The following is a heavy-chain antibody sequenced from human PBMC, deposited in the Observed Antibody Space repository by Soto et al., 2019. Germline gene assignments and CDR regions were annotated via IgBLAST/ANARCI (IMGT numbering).Heavy chain of an antibody. CDR3: AKRTVGWYFDL. D-gene: IGHD4-17*01. Sequence: EVQLLESGGGLVQPGGSLRLSCAASGFTFSSYAMNWVRQAPGKGLEWVSVISGSGGSTYYADSVKGRFTISRDNSTYTLYPQMNSLRAEDTAVYYCAKRTVGWYFDLWGRGTLVTVSS. CDR2: ISGSGGST. J-gene: IGHJ2*01. V-gene: IGHV3-23*01. CDR1: GFTFSSYA.